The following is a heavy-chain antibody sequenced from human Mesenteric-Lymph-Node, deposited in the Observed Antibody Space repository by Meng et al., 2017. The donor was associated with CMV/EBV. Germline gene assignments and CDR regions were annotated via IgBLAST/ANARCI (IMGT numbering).Heavy chain of an antibody. CDR1: TFSSYW. CDR2: IKQDGSEK. J-gene: IGHJ3*02. CDR3: ARDLRRWLQVGDFDAFDI. V-gene: IGHV3-7*04. Sequence: TFSSYWRSWVRQAPGKGLEWVANIKQDGSEKNYVDSVKGRFTISRDNAKNSVYLQMNSLRAEDTAVYYCARDLRRWLQVGDFDAFDIWGQGTMVTVSS. D-gene: IGHD5-24*01.